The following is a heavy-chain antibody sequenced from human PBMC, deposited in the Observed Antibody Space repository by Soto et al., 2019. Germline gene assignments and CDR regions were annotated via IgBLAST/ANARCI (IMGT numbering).Heavy chain of an antibody. Sequence: SETLSLTCTVSGGSMINFYWSWIRQPPGKGLEWIGRIFSSGSTSFNPSLESRVAMSVDTSKNHFSLNLSSVTAADMAVYYCAREGSYSAYNFAHGIQLWSFDFWGQGALVTVSS. J-gene: IGHJ4*02. CDR2: IFSSGST. V-gene: IGHV4-4*07. CDR1: GGSMINFY. CDR3: AREGSYSAYNFAHGIQLWSFDF. D-gene: IGHD5-12*01.